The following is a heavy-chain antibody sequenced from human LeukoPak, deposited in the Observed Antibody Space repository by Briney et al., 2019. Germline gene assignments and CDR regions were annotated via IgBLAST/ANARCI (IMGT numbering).Heavy chain of an antibody. D-gene: IGHD3-22*01. J-gene: IGHJ4*02. CDR3: ARLEAGSSGSYYFDY. V-gene: IGHV4-39*07. CDR2: IYYSGST. Sequence: SETLSLTCTVSGGSISSSSYYWGWIRQPPGKGLEWIGSIYYSGSTYYNPSLKSRVTISVDTSKNQFSLKLSSVTAADTAVYYCARLEAGSSGSYYFDYWGQGTLVTVSS. CDR1: GGSISSSSYY.